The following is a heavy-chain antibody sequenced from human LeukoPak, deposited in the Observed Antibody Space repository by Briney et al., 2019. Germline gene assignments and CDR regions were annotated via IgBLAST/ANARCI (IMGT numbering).Heavy chain of an antibody. CDR2: IIPIFGTA. J-gene: IGHJ5*02. CDR3: ARGGMVYGSGSYPVGP. CDR1: GGTFSSYA. D-gene: IGHD3-10*01. V-gene: IGHV1-69*13. Sequence: SVKVSCKASGGTFSSYAISWVRQAPGQGLEWMGGIIPIFGTANYAQKFQGRVTITADESTSTAYMELSSLRSEDTAVCYCARGGMVYGSGSYPVGPWGQGTLVAVSS.